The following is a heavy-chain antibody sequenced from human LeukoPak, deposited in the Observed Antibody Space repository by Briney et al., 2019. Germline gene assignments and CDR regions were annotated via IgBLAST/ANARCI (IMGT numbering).Heavy chain of an antibody. V-gene: IGHV4-39*07. CDR3: ARDSYYYDSSGYRGFDY. CDR2: IYYSGST. CDR1: GGSISSSSYY. J-gene: IGHJ4*02. Sequence: SETLSLTCTVSGGSISSSSYYWGWIRQPPGKGLEWIGSIYYSGSTYHNPSLKSRVTISVDTSKNQFSLKLSSVTAADTAVYYCARDSYYYDSSGYRGFDYWGQGTLVTVSS. D-gene: IGHD3-22*01.